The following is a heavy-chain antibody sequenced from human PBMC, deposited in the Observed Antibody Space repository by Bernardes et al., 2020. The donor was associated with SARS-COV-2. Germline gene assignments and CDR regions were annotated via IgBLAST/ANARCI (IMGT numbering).Heavy chain of an antibody. V-gene: IGHV1-2*02. CDR2: LNPSSGAT. CDR3: TRAPVLWFGELDS. J-gene: IGHJ5*01. CDR1: GGAFTDHY. Sequence: ASVKVSCKASGGAFTDHYIHWVRQAPGRRLEWMGWLNPSSGATTYAPNFQGRVNLTRDTSVNTAYMELPTLRSDDTAVYYCTRAPVLWFGELDSWGQGSLVTVSS. D-gene: IGHD3-10*01.